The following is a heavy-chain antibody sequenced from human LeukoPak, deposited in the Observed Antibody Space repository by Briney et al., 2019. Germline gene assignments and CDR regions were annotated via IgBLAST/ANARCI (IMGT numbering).Heavy chain of an antibody. CDR2: IYSDGST. V-gene: IGHV3-53*01. CDR1: GFTVSSDY. D-gene: IGHD4-11*01. Sequence: GGSLRLSCAASGFTVSSDYMSWVRQAPGKGLEWVSVIYSDGSTYYADSVKGRFSISKDSSKNTLYLQMNSLRAEDTAVYYCASHTVSRAPRGQRTLVTVSS. CDR3: ASHTVSRAP. J-gene: IGHJ5*02.